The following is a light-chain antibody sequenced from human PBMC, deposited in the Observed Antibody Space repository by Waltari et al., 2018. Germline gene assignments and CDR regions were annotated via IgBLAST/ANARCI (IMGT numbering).Light chain of an antibody. CDR3: QQSYGSPYT. CDR2: AAS. CDR1: QSISYH. Sequence: DIQMTQSPSSLSASAGDRVTISCRASQSISYHLNWYQQKPGKAPKVLIYAASSLQSGVPSRFSGSGSGTDFTLTISSLQAEDFATYFCQQSYGSPYTFGQGTKLEI. J-gene: IGKJ2*01. V-gene: IGKV1-39*01.